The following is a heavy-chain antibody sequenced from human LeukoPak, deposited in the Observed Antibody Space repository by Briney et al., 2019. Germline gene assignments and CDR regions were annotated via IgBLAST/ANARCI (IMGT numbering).Heavy chain of an antibody. J-gene: IGHJ4*02. CDR1: GFTLSSYW. CDR3: ASHSGYYYDSSGYELDY. D-gene: IGHD3-22*01. CDR2: INSDGSST. Sequence: PGGSLRLSCAASGFTLSSYWMHWVRQAPGKGLVWVSRINSDGSSTSYADSVKGRFTISRDNAKNTLYLQMNSLRAEDTAVYYCASHSGYYYDSSGYELDYRGQGTLVTVSS. V-gene: IGHV3-74*01.